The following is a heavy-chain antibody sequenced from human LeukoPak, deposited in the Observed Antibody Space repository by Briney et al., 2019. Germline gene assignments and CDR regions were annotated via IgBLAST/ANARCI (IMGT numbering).Heavy chain of an antibody. V-gene: IGHV1-18*01. J-gene: IGHJ5*02. CDR2: ISAYNGNT. CDR1: GYTFTSYG. D-gene: IGHD2-2*01. Sequence: GASVKVSCKASGYTFTSYGISWVRQAPGQGLEWMGWISAYNGNTNYAQKLQGRVTMTTDTSTSTAYMELRSLRSDDTAVYYCARGSRDIVVVPAATGYNWFDPWGQGTLVTVSS. CDR3: ARGSRDIVVVPAATGYNWFDP.